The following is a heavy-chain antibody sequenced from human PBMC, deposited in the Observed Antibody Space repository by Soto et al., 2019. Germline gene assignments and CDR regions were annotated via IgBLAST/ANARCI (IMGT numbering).Heavy chain of an antibody. Sequence: SEPLSLTCAVYGGSFSGYYWSWIRQPPGKGLEWIGEINHSGSTNYNPSLKSRVTISVDTSKNQFSLKLSSVTAADTAVYYCASSIGMAPYYYYHMDVWGKGTTVTVSS. CDR2: INHSGST. V-gene: IGHV4-34*01. D-gene: IGHD6-13*01. J-gene: IGHJ6*03. CDR3: ASSIGMAPYYYYHMDV. CDR1: GGSFSGYY.